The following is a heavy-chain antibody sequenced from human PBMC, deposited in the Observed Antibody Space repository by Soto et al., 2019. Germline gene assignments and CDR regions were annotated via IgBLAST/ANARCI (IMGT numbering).Heavy chain of an antibody. J-gene: IGHJ5*02. Sequence: SGPTLVKPTQTLTLTCTFSGFSLTTSGVGVGWIRQPPGKALEWLALIYWNDDKRYRPSLETRLTITKDTSKNQVVLTMTNMDPVDTATYYCAHRRMGYCANGVCHTGNWFDPWGQGTLVTVSS. CDR2: IYWNDDK. CDR1: GFSLTTSGVG. D-gene: IGHD2-8*01. V-gene: IGHV2-5*01. CDR3: AHRRMGYCANGVCHTGNWFDP.